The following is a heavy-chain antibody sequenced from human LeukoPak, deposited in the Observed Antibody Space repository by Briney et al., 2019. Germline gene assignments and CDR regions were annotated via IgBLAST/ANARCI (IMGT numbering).Heavy chain of an antibody. V-gene: IGHV1-18*01. D-gene: IGHD4-23*01. Sequence: ASVKVSCKASGYSFTSYGISWVRQAPGQGLEWMGWISAYNGNTNYAQNLQGRVTMTTDTSTSTAYMELRSLRSDDTAVYYRARKATRTTVVSPADYWGQGTLVTVSS. CDR2: ISAYNGNT. CDR3: ARKATRTTVVSPADY. CDR1: GYSFTSYG. J-gene: IGHJ4*02.